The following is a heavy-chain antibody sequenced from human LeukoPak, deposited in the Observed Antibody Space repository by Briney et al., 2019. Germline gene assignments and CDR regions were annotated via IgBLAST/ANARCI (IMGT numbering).Heavy chain of an antibody. CDR3: ARVGSAVPLTWTYGMDV. Sequence: SETLSLTCTVSGGSISSGGYYWSWIRQHPGKGLEWIGYIYYSGSTNYNPSLKSRVTISVDTSKNQFSLKLSSVTAADTAVYYCARVGSAVPLTWTYGMDVWGQGTTVTVSS. V-gene: IGHV4-31*03. CDR2: IYYSGST. D-gene: IGHD2-2*01. J-gene: IGHJ6*02. CDR1: GGSISSGGYY.